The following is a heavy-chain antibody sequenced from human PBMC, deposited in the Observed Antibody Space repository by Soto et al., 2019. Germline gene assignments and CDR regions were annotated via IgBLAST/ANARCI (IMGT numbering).Heavy chain of an antibody. D-gene: IGHD1-1*01. CDR3: AREVGSNSRTTKNNWFDT. CDR1: GYTFTDYY. V-gene: IGHV1-2*02. Sequence: QVQLVPSGDEVKNPGASVTVSCKPSGYTFTDYYIHWVRQAPGHGLAFMVWPNTNIGGAGSAQQFQGRLTATRDTAISTVYMYLSNLRSADTAVHFRAREVGSNSRTTKNNWFDTWGHGTRVTAAS. CDR2: PNTNIGGA. J-gene: IGHJ5*01.